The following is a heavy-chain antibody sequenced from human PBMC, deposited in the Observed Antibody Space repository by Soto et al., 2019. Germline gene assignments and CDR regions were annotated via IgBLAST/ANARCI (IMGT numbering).Heavy chain of an antibody. CDR1: GFTFSSYW. Sequence: EVQLVESGGGLVQPGGSLRLSCTASGFTFSSYWMHWVRQVPXXXLVWVSRINSDGSSRSYADSVKGRFTISRDNAXNXXXXXXXXXXXXXXXXXXXXXXXXXLYYFDDWGQGTLVTVSS. V-gene: IGHV3-74*01. CDR2: INSDGSSR. CDR3: XXXXXXLYYFDD. J-gene: IGHJ4*02.